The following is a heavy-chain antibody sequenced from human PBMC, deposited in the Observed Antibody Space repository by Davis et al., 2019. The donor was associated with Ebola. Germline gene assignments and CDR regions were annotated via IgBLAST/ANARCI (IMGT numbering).Heavy chain of an antibody. CDR2: INHGGST. CDR3: ARRYSGRYSYHYGMDV. J-gene: IGHJ6*04. D-gene: IGHD1-26*01. CDR1: GGSISSSSYF. Sequence: SETLSLTCTVSGGSISSSSYFWSWIRQPPGKGLEWIGEINHGGSTNYSPSLNSRVTISIDTSKNQFSLKVTSVTAADTAVYYCARRYSGRYSYHYGMDVWGKGTTVTVSS. V-gene: IGHV4-39*07.